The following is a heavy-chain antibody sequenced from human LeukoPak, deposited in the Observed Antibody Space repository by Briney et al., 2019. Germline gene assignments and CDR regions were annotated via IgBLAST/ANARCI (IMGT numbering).Heavy chain of an antibody. CDR2: LSGSGSKT. V-gene: IGHV3-23*01. CDR1: GFTFTNYA. D-gene: IGHD1-26*01. J-gene: IGHJ6*03. Sequence: GGSLRLSCAASGFTFTNYAMSWVRQAPGKGLEWVSGLSGSGSKTYYADSVKGRFTVSRDNSKNTLYLQMISLRAEDTAVYYCAKGGGSYFRRVTYYYYMDVWGKGTTVTVSS. CDR3: AKGGGSYFRRVTYYYYMDV.